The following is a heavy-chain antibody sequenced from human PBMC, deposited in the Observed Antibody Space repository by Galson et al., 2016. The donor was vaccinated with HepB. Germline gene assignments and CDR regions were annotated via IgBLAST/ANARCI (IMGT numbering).Heavy chain of an antibody. Sequence: SVKVSCKASGYSFTSHPINWVRQAPGQGLEWMGWINTDTGSPAYAQGFTGRFVFSLDSSVSTAYLQIINLKTEDTAVYFCASGSGSSLAFWGQGSLVTVSS. D-gene: IGHD3-10*01. J-gene: IGHJ4*02. V-gene: IGHV7-4-1*02. CDR2: INTDTGSP. CDR1: GYSFTSHP. CDR3: ASGSGSSLAF.